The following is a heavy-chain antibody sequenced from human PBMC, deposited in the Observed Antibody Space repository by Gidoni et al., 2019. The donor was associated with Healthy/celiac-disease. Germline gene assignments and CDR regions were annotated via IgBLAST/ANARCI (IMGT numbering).Heavy chain of an antibody. CDR2: LWYDGSNK. Sequence: QVQLVESGGGVVQPGRSLRLSCAASGFTFSSYGMHWVRQAPGKGLEWVAVLWYDGSNKYYADSVKGRFTISRDNSKNTLYLQMNSLRAEDTAVYYCIRAMTNGNAFDIWGQGTMVTVSS. V-gene: IGHV3-33*01. CDR3: IRAMTNGNAFDI. CDR1: GFTFSSYG. J-gene: IGHJ3*02.